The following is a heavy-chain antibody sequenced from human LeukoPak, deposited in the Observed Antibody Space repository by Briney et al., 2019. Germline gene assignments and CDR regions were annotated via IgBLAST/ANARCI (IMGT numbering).Heavy chain of an antibody. D-gene: IGHD6-13*01. CDR3: ARQWSIPGIAAAGMDSFFDY. Sequence: SETLSLTCTVSGGSISSSSFYWGWIRHTTGKGVEWGGSVYYSGSFYYNPSLESRVTLSADTSKNRFSLRLSSVTAADTAVYCCARQWSIPGIAAAGMDSFFDYWGQGTLVTVSS. J-gene: IGHJ4*02. CDR1: GGSISSSSFY. CDR2: VYYSGSF. V-gene: IGHV4-39*01.